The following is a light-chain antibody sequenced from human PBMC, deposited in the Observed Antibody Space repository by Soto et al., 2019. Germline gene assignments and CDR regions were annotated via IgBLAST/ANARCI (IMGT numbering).Light chain of an antibody. CDR1: QSLLHSNGYTY. CDR2: LGS. V-gene: IGKV2-28*01. Sequence: DIVMTQSPLSLPVTPGEPASISCRSSQSLLHSNGYTYLDWYRQKPGQSPQLLIYLGSNRASGVPDRFSGSGSGTDFTLKISRVEAEDGGVYYCMQALQTPYTFGQGTKLEIK. J-gene: IGKJ2*01. CDR3: MQALQTPYT.